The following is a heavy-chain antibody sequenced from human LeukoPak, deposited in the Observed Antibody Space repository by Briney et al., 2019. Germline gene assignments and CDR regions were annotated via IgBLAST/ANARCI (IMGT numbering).Heavy chain of an antibody. V-gene: IGHV1-69*13. CDR2: IIPIFGTA. Sequence: SVKVSCKASGGTFSSYAISWVRQAPGQGLEWMGGIIPIFGTANYAQKFQGRVTITADESTSTAYMELSSLRSEDTAVYYCARGPAMVRGVIPYNWFDPWGQGTLVTVSS. D-gene: IGHD3-10*01. CDR3: ARGPAMVRGVIPYNWFDP. CDR1: GGTFSSYA. J-gene: IGHJ5*02.